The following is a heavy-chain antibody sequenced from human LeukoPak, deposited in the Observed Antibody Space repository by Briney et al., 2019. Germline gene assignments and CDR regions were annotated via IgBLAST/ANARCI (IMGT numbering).Heavy chain of an antibody. CDR2: ISYDGGNK. D-gene: IGHD3-16*01. V-gene: IGHV3-30*18. CDR1: GFALSNYG. CDR3: AKDRGLIAYYFDY. J-gene: IGHJ4*02. Sequence: GRSLRLSCAASGFALSNYGMQWVRQAPGKGLEWVAVISYDGGNKYADSVKGRFTISRDNSKNTLYLQMNSLRAEDTAVYYCAKDRGLIAYYFDYWGQGTLVTVSS.